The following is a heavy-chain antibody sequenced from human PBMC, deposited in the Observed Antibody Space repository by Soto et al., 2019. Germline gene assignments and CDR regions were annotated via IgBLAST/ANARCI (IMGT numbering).Heavy chain of an antibody. CDR3: ARDLDCSGGSCYAPYYYYYGMDV. D-gene: IGHD2-15*01. J-gene: IGHJ6*02. V-gene: IGHV3-30-3*01. CDR1: GFTFSNYT. CDR2: VSYDGSNK. Sequence: QVPLVESGGGVVQPGRSLRLSCAASGFTFSNYTVHWVRQAPGKGLEWVAVVSYDGSNKYYADSVKGRFTISRDNSKNTLHLQLNSLRAEDTAVYYCARDLDCSGGSCYAPYYYYYGMDVWGQGTTFTVSS.